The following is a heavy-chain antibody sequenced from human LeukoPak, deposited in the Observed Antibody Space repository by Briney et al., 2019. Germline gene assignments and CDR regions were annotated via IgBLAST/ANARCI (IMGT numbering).Heavy chain of an antibody. J-gene: IGHJ4*02. V-gene: IGHV3-23*01. D-gene: IGHD6-13*01. Sequence: GGSLRLSCAASGFTFSGYAMSWVRQAPGKGLEWVSAISGSGGSTYYADSVKGRFTISRDNSKNTLYLQMSSLRAEDTAVYYCAKTRPLDSSSWSHGDYWGQGTLVTVSS. CDR1: GFTFSGYA. CDR3: AKTRPLDSSSWSHGDY. CDR2: ISGSGGST.